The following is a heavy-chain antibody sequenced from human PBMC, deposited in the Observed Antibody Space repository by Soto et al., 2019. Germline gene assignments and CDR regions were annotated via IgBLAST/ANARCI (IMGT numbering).Heavy chain of an antibody. J-gene: IGHJ4*02. V-gene: IGHV1-69*18. CDR1: GGSFSNSA. CDR3: ARPSGLLGQFSALVDY. Sequence: QVQLVQSGSEVRRPGSSVKVSCKASGGSFSNSAIAWVRQAPGQGLEWLGMIIPIFTTTNYAQKFKDRLTITADGSTSTAYMELSGLESEDTAVYFCARPSGLLGQFSALVDYWGQGTLVTVSS. D-gene: IGHD6-6*01. CDR2: IIPIFTTT.